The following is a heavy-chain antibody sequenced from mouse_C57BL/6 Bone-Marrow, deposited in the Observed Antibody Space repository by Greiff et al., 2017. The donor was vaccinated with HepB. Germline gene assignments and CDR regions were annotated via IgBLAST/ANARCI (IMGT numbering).Heavy chain of an antibody. D-gene: IGHD1-1*01. V-gene: IGHV2-6*03. Sequence: VQLKESGPGLVAPSQSLSITCTVSGFSLTSYGVHWVRQPPGKGLEWLVVIWSDGSTTYNSALKSRLSISKDNSKSQVFLKMNSLQTDDTAMYYCARSGTTVVPYFDYWGQGTTLTVSS. CDR1: GFSLTSYG. J-gene: IGHJ2*01. CDR2: IWSDGST. CDR3: ARSGTTVVPYFDY.